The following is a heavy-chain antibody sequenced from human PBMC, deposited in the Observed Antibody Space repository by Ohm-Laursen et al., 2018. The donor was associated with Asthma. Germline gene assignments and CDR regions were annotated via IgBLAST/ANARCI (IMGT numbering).Heavy chain of an antibody. CDR1: GGSITSGPFY. J-gene: IGHJ4*02. CDR3: ARGTFYYESTGYYFFDH. V-gene: IGHV4-31*02. CDR2: IFQTGSS. D-gene: IGHD3-22*01. Sequence: SETLSLTCTVSGGSITSGPFYWGWIRQHPGKGLEWIGYIFQTGSSYYNPSLKSRVSISVDTSKNQFSLNLTPVTAADTAVYYCARGTFYYESTGYYFFDHWGQGALVTVSS.